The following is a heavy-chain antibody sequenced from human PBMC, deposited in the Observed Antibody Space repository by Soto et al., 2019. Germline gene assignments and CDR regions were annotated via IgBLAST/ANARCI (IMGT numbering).Heavy chain of an antibody. CDR1: GGTFSDYA. V-gene: IGHV1-69*06. CDR2: IVPRFGSP. CDR3: ARDRIQLRLGKYSFNGMDV. J-gene: IGHJ6*02. Sequence: QVQLVQSGAEMRKPGSSLRVSCKASGGTFSDYAFSWVRQAPGQGLEWMGGIVPRFGSPNYAQKFGGRVTITADTYSSTVYMALSSLRVDDTAVYFCARDRIQLRLGKYSFNGMDVWGQGTTIIVSS. D-gene: IGHD3-16*01.